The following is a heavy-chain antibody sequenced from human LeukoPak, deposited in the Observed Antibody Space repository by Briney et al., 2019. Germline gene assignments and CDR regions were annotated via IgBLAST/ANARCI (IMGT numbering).Heavy chain of an antibody. V-gene: IGHV1-18*01. Sequence: ASVQVSCKASGYTFTSYGISWVRQAPAQGLEWMGWISGHNGNTHYAHNLQDYVALMKGTSTSTAYMELRSLRSDDTAVYYCARDEARYSSGYYPNWFDPWDQGTLATVTS. J-gene: IGHJ5*02. CDR1: GYTFTSYG. D-gene: IGHD3-22*01. CDR2: ISGHNGNT. CDR3: ARDEARYSSGYYPNWFDP.